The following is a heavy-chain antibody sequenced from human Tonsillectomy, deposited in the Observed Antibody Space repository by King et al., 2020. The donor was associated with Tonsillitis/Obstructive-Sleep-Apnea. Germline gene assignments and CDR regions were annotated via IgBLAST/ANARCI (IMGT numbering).Heavy chain of an antibody. D-gene: IGHD2-2*01. J-gene: IGHJ4*02. Sequence: VQLVESGGGLIQPGGSLRLSCAASGFTVSSNYMSWVRQAPGKGLEWGSVIYSGGSTYYADSVKGRFTITTANSKNTLYLQMNSLRAEETAVYYCAGDSGYCSSTSCYAGGPYDYWGQGTLVTVSS. V-gene: IGHV3-53*01. CDR1: GFTVSSNY. CDR2: IYSGGST. CDR3: AGDSGYCSSTSCYAGGPYDY.